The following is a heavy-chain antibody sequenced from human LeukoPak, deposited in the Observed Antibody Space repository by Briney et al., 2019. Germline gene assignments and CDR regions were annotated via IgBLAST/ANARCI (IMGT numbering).Heavy chain of an antibody. CDR3: ARELELGGAGSDGYSPDDY. CDR2: ISSSSSYI. CDR1: GFTFSSYA. Sequence: PGGSLRLSCAASGFTFSSYAMSWVRQAPGKGLEWVSSISSSSSYIYYADSVKGRFTISRDNAKNSLYLQMNSLRAEDTAVYYCARELELGGAGSDGYSPDDYWGQGTLVTVSS. J-gene: IGHJ4*02. V-gene: IGHV3-21*01. D-gene: IGHD5-24*01.